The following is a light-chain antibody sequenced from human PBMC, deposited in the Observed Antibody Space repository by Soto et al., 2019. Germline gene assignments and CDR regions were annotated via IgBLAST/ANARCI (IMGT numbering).Light chain of an antibody. CDR3: TSYTSSSTQVL. CDR2: EVN. CDR1: SSDVGGYNY. Sequence: QSALTQPASVSGSPGQSITISCTGTSSDVGGYNYVSWYQQHPGKAPKLMIYEVNSRPSGVSHRFSGSKSGNTASLTISGLQAEDEADYYCTSYTSSSTQVLFGGGTKLTVL. V-gene: IGLV2-14*01. J-gene: IGLJ2*01.